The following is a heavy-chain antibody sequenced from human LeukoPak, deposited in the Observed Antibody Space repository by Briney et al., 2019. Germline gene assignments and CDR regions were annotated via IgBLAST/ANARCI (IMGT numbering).Heavy chain of an antibody. Sequence: SETLSLTCTVSGGSISSSYYYWGWIRQPPGKGLEWIGSIYYSGSAYYNPSLRSRVTISVDTSKNQFSLKLSSVTAADTAVYYCARHLIAVAGTGSVFDIWGQGTTVTVSS. D-gene: IGHD6-19*01. V-gene: IGHV4-39*01. CDR1: GGSISSSYYY. CDR3: ARHLIAVAGTGSVFDI. J-gene: IGHJ3*02. CDR2: IYYSGSA.